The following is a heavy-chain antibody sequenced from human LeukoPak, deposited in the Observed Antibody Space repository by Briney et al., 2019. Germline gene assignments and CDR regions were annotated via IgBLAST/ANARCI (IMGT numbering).Heavy chain of an antibody. V-gene: IGHV1-2*02. J-gene: IGHJ4*02. Sequence: ASVKVSCKASGYTLTAYYMHWVRQAPGEGLEWMGWINPNSGGKNFAQKFQGRVTMTRDTSISTAYMELGRLRSDDTAVYYCARNKALAGDGAFAYWGQGTLVTVSS. CDR2: INPNSGGK. CDR3: ARNKALAGDGAFAY. D-gene: IGHD6-19*01. CDR1: GYTLTAYY.